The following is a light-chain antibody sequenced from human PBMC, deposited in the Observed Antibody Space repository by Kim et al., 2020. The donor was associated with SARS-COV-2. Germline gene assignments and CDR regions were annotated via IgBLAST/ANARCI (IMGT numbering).Light chain of an antibody. J-gene: IGKJ5*01. CDR1: QSVSSD. V-gene: IGKV3-15*01. CDR3: QQYHHWPSIT. CDR2: GAS. Sequence: SPGERATLSCRASQSVSSDLAWYQQKPGQTPRLLIYGASTRATGIPARFSGSGSGTDFTLTITSLQSEDFAVYYCQQYHHWPSITFGQGTRLEIK.